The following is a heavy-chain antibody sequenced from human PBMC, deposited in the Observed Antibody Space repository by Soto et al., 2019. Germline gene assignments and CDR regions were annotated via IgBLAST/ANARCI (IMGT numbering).Heavy chain of an antibody. J-gene: IGHJ4*02. CDR1: GYTFTSYA. V-gene: IGHV1-3*01. Sequence: QVQLVQSGAEVKKPGASVKVSCKASGYTFTSYAMHWVRQAPGQRLEWMGWINGGNGNTKYSQKFQGRVTITRDTSASTAYMELGSLRSEDTAVYYCERAGAVAGDSNFDYWGQGTLVTVSS. D-gene: IGHD6-19*01. CDR3: ERAGAVAGDSNFDY. CDR2: INGGNGNT.